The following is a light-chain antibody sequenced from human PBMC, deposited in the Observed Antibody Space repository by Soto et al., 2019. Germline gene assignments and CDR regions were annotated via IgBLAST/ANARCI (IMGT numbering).Light chain of an antibody. CDR2: GAS. CDR3: QHYDNTPPSVT. Sequence: EIVLTQSPDTLSLSPGERASLSCRASQSFSSDCLDWYQQTPGQAPRLRIYGASRRATGIPDRFSGSGSGTDFILTISRLEPEDFAVYYCQHYDNTPPSVTFGPGTKVDIK. J-gene: IGKJ3*01. CDR1: QSFSSDC. V-gene: IGKV3-20*01.